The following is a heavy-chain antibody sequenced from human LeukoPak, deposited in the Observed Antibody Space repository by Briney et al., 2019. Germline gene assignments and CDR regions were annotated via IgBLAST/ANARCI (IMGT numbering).Heavy chain of an antibody. D-gene: IGHD5-24*01. J-gene: IGHJ4*02. CDR1: GGSISSSSNY. CDR3: ARGRGGYNWDY. Sequence: PSETLSLTCTVSGGSISSSSNYWGWIRQPPGKGLEWIVSFYYSESTYYSPPLKSRVTISADTSKNQFSLKLSSVTAADTAVYYCARGRGGYNWDYWGQGTLVTVSS. V-gene: IGHV4-39*01. CDR2: FYYSEST.